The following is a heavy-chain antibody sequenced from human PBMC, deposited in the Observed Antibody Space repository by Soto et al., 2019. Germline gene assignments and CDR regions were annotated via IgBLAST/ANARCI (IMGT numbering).Heavy chain of an antibody. Sequence: QVQLVQSGAEVKKPGSSVKVSCKASGGTFSSYAISWVRQAPGQGLEWMGGTIPILGTANYAQKFQGRVTITSPESTSTAYMEMSSLRSEDRSVCYCATRGKYYYDSSGYYDDYYYYGMDVWGQGTTVTVSS. CDR1: GGTFSSYA. CDR3: ATRGKYYYDSSGYYDDYYYYGMDV. D-gene: IGHD3-22*01. V-gene: IGHV1-69*01. J-gene: IGHJ6*02. CDR2: TIPILGTA.